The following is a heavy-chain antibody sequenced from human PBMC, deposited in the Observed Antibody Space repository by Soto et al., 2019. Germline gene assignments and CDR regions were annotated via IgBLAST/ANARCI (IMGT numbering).Heavy chain of an antibody. D-gene: IGHD6-6*01. CDR3: AKMFPGSSSTGGFDY. Sequence: GGSLRLSCAASGFTFSSYTMSWVRQAPGKGLEWVSAISGSGGSTYYADSVKGRFTISRDNSKNTLYLQMNSLRAEDTAVYYCAKMFPGSSSTGGFDYWGQGTLVTVSS. CDR2: ISGSGGST. V-gene: IGHV3-23*01. CDR1: GFTFSSYT. J-gene: IGHJ4*02.